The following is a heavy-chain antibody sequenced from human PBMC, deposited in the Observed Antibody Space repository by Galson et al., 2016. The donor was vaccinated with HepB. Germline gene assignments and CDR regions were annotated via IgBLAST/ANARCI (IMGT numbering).Heavy chain of an antibody. V-gene: IGHV3-7*03. CDR2: IKQDGSET. J-gene: IGHJ2*01. Sequence: SLRLSCAASGFTLTNYWMSWVRQAPGKGLEWVANIKQDGSETYYVESVRGRFTISRDNARNSLYLQMNTLRAEDTALYYCARGKSMYWIVGDWYFDLWGRGTLVTVSS. CDR1: GFTLTNYW. CDR3: ARGKSMYWIVGDWYFDL. D-gene: IGHD1-26*01.